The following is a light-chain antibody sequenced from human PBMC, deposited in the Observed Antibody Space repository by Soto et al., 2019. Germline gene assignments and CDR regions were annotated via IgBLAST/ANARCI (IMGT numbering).Light chain of an antibody. V-gene: IGKV1-6*01. CDR2: AAS. Sequence: AIQMTQSPSSLSVSIGDRVTITCRASQAIRTDLGWYQQKPGKAPKLLIYAASSLQSGVPSRFSGSGSGTDFTLTISSLQPEDFATYYCLQDYSYPLTFGGGTKVAIK. CDR1: QAIRTD. J-gene: IGKJ4*01. CDR3: LQDYSYPLT.